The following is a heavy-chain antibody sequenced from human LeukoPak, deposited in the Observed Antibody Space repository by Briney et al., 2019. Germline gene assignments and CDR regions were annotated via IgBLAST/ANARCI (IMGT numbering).Heavy chain of an antibody. V-gene: IGHV4-39*07. D-gene: IGHD3-22*01. CDR3: ARGLDKYDRNGYFGF. Sequence: KPSETLSLTCTVSGGSINSCRYYWGWIRQPPGKGLEWIGEINHSGSITYNPSLKSRVTISVDTSNNQFSLNLTSVTAADTAVYYCARGLDKYDRNGYFGFWGQGTLVTVSS. CDR1: GGSINSCRYY. J-gene: IGHJ4*02. CDR2: INHSGSI.